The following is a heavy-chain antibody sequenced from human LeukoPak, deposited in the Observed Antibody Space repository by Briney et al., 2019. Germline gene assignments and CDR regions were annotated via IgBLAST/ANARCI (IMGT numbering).Heavy chain of an antibody. J-gene: IGHJ3*02. D-gene: IGHD1-26*01. CDR2: INPNSGGT. CDR1: GYTFTGYY. CDR3: ARDQGGGSVFDI. V-gene: IGHV1-2*02. Sequence: EASVKVSCKASGYTFTGYYMHWVRQAPGQGLEWMGWINPNSGGTNYAQKFQGRVTMTRDTSISTAYMELSRLRSDDTAVYYCARDQGGGSVFDIWGQGTMVTVSS.